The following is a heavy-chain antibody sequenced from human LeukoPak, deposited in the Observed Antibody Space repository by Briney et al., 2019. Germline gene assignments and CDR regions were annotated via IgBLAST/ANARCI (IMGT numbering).Heavy chain of an antibody. CDR1: GFTFSDYY. J-gene: IGHJ4*02. CDR2: ISYNGSNE. D-gene: IGHD3-22*01. V-gene: IGHV3-30-3*01. CDR3: ARDRGGSGFYYFDY. Sequence: GGSLRLSCAASGFTFSDYYMSWVRQAPGKGLEWVAGISYNGSNEYYSDSVKGRFTITRDNSKSTVFLQMNSLRAEDTGVYHCARDRGGSGFYYFDYWGQGTLVTVSS.